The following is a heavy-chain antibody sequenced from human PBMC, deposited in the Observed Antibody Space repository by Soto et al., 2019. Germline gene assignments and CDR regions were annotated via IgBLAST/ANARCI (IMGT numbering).Heavy chain of an antibody. Sequence: ASVKVSCKASGYTFINYDINWVRQAPGQGLEWVGWMNPDSGNTGYAQNFQGRVTMTGNTSISSVYMELSSLTSEDTAVYYCARRRGSNGWFDLWGQGTLGT. CDR2: MNPDSGNT. CDR1: GYTFINYD. CDR3: ARRRGSNGWFDL. J-gene: IGHJ5*02. V-gene: IGHV1-8*01. D-gene: IGHD2-8*01.